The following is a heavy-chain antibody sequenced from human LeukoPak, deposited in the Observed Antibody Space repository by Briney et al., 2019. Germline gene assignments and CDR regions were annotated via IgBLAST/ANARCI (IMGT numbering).Heavy chain of an antibody. D-gene: IGHD3-10*01. CDR3: ARETYYYGSGSYTHFDY. J-gene: IGHJ4*02. CDR1: GFTVSSNH. Sequence: TPGGSLRLSCAASGFTVSSNHMSWVRQAPGKGLEWVSSISSSSSYIYYADSVKGRFTISRDNAKNSLYLQMNSLRAEDTAVYYCARETYYYGSGSYTHFDYWGQGTLVTVSS. V-gene: IGHV3-21*01. CDR2: ISSSSSYI.